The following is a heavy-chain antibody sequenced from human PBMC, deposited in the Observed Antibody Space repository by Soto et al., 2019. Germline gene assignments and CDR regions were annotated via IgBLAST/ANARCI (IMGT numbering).Heavy chain of an antibody. CDR1: GYTFTDYF. CDR2: INPNTRGT. Sequence: ASVKVSCKASGYTFTDYFIHWVRQAPGQGFGWMGWINPNTRGTNYAQKFQGRVTMTRDTSNSTAYMELRGLRSDDTAVYYCARVTLKAGNWFDPWGQGTLVTVSS. CDR3: ARVTLKAGNWFDP. J-gene: IGHJ5*02. V-gene: IGHV1-2*02.